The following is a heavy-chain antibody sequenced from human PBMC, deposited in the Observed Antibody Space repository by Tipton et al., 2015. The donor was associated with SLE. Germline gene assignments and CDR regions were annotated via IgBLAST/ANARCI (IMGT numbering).Heavy chain of an antibody. D-gene: IGHD3-16*01. CDR2: ISAYNGNT. CDR3: ARDWAAGNYFDY. J-gene: IGHJ4*02. CDR1: GYTFTSYG. Sequence: QSGPEVKKPGASVKVSCKASGYTFTSYGISWGRQAPGQGLEGMGWISAYNGNTNYAQKLQGRVTMTTDTSTSTAYLELRSLPSDDTAVYYCARDWAAGNYFDYWGQGTLVSVSS. V-gene: IGHV1-18*01.